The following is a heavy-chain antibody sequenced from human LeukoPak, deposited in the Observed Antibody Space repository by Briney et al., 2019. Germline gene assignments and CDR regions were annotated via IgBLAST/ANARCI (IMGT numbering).Heavy chain of an antibody. Sequence: SVKVTCKASGGTFSSYAISWVRQAPGQGLEWMGRIIPILGIANYAQKFQGRVTITADKSTSTAYMELSSLRSEDTAVYYCARDPGLLRFLEWLPDYWGQGTLVTVSS. D-gene: IGHD3-3*01. V-gene: IGHV1-69*04. CDR1: GGTFSSYA. CDR3: ARDPGLLRFLEWLPDY. CDR2: IIPILGIA. J-gene: IGHJ4*02.